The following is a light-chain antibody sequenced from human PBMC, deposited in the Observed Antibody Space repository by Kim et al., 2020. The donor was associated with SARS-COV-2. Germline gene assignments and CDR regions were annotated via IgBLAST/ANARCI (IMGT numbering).Light chain of an antibody. J-gene: IGLJ3*02. CDR2: RDN. CDR3: SAWDFSLDGWV. Sequence: LTQPPSVSKGLRQTATLTCTGNSNNVGNQGAAWLQQHQGHPPKLLSYRDNSRPSGISERLSASRSENTASLTITGLQPEDEADYYCSAWDFSLDGWVFGGGTQLTVL. V-gene: IGLV10-54*01. CDR1: SNNVGNQG.